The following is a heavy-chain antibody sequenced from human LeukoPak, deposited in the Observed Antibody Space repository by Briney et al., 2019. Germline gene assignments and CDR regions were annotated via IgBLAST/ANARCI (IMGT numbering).Heavy chain of an antibody. CDR1: GFRFGSDL. V-gene: IGHV3-7*01. D-gene: IGHD3-16*01. CDR2: INPDGREK. CDR3: VRYYDPPVGDAFDI. Sequence: GSLRLSCAASGFRFGSDLMSWVPQAPGKGPELVCNINPDGREKYYVDSVKGRFTISRGNDKNSLYLRLNSLRADDTAVYYCVRYYDPPVGDAFDIWGQGTLVTVSS. J-gene: IGHJ3*02.